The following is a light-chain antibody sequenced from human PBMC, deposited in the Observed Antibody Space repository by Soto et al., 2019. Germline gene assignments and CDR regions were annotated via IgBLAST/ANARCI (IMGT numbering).Light chain of an antibody. CDR1: NSDVGGYNF. CDR2: DVT. Sequence: CVLTQPASVSGSPGQSITISRTGTNSDVGGYNFVSWYQRHPGKAPKLIIYDVTNRPSGFSNRFSGSKSGNTASLTISGLSAEDEADYYCTSYTSSITYVFGTGTKVTVL. J-gene: IGLJ1*01. V-gene: IGLV2-14*03. CDR3: TSYTSSITYV.